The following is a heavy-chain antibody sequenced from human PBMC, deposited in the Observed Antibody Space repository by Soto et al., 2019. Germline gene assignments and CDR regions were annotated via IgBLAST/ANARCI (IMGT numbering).Heavy chain of an antibody. J-gene: IGHJ4*02. D-gene: IGHD5-12*01. CDR3: ASDLGGEATIRF. Sequence: QVQLVQSGAEVKKPGSSVKVSCKASGGSFRNFVISWVRQAPGQGLEWMGGIIPNSGTTNSAQKFQGKVTITADESTSTAYMELSGLTSEHTSLYYCASDLGGEATIRFWGQGTLVTVSS. CDR2: IIPNSGTT. CDR1: GGSFRNFV. V-gene: IGHV1-69*01.